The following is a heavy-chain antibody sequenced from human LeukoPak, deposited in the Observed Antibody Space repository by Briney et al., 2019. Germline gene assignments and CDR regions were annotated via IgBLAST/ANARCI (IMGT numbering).Heavy chain of an antibody. Sequence: ASVKVSCKASGYTFTTFDINWVRQATGQGLEWMGWMNPNSGHAGYAQKFQGRVTITRNTSISTAYMELSSLRSDDTAVYYCARANSIWDYWGQGTLVTVSP. CDR1: GYTFTTFD. CDR3: ARANSIWDY. V-gene: IGHV1-8*03. J-gene: IGHJ4*02. CDR2: MNPNSGHA. D-gene: IGHD3-3*01.